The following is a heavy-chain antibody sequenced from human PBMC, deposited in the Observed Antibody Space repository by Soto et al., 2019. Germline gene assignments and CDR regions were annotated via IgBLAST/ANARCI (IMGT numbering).Heavy chain of an antibody. D-gene: IGHD3-3*01. Sequence: SETLSLTCAVSGGSISSSNYWSWIRQPPGKGLEWIGYIYYSGSTNYNPSLKSRVTISVDTSKNQFSLKLSSVTVADTAVYYCARAGLRFLEWPFDPWGQGTLVTVSS. V-gene: IGHV4-61*01. CDR1: GGSISSSNY. CDR3: ARAGLRFLEWPFDP. CDR2: IYYSGST. J-gene: IGHJ5*02.